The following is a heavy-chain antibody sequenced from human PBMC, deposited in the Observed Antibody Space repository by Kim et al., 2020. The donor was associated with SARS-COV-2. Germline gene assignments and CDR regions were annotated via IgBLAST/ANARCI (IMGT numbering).Heavy chain of an antibody. CDR3: ARLRDYGDYGCDY. V-gene: IGHV5-51*01. D-gene: IGHD4-17*01. J-gene: IGHJ4*02. Sequence: RYSPSVQGQVTISADKSISTAYLQWSSLKASDTAMYYCARLRDYGDYGCDYWGQGTLVTVSS.